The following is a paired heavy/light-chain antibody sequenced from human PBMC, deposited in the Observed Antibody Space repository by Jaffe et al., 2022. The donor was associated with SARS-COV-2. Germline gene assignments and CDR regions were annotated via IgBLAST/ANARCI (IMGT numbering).Heavy chain of an antibody. D-gene: IGHD3-9*01. V-gene: IGHV5-51*01. CDR1: GYSFATYW. CDR3: ARTYDILTGPQYYFDY. CDR2: IYPGDSDT. Sequence: EVQLVQSGAEVKKPGESLRISCKTSGYSFATYWIGWVRQLPGKGLEWMAIIYPGDSDTRYSPSFQGQVTISADKSIGTAYLQWASLKASDTAMYYCARTYDILTGPQYYFDYWGQGTLATVSS. J-gene: IGHJ4*02.
Light chain of an antibody. V-gene: IGLV1-51*01. CDR3: GTWESSLSAGV. Sequence: QSVLTQPPSVSAAPGQKVTISCSGSSSNIGNNYVSWYQQLPGTAPKLLIYNNNKRPSGIPDRFSGSKSGTSATLGITGLQTGDEADYYCGTWESSLSAGVFGGGTKLTVL. CDR2: NNN. J-gene: IGLJ3*02. CDR1: SSNIGNNY.